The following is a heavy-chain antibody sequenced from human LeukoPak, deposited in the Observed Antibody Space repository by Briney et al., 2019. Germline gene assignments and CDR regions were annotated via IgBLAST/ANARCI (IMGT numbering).Heavy chain of an antibody. CDR1: GGSINSYY. CDR3: ARQPGGTAAFDI. CDR2: ISYTGGET. V-gene: IGHV4-59*08. D-gene: IGHD1-14*01. Sequence: PSETLSLTCTVSGGSINSYYWSWIRQPPGKGLEWIGYISYTGGETNYNPSLKSRLTISVDTSKNQFSLMSTSVTAADTAVYYCARQPGGTAAFDIWAQGTMVTVSS. J-gene: IGHJ3*02.